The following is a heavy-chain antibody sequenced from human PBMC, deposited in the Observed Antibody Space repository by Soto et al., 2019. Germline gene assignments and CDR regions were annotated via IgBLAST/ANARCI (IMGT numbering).Heavy chain of an antibody. CDR3: ARHLSSIAARRYYYYYYMDV. D-gene: IGHD6-6*01. J-gene: IGHJ6*03. CDR2: IYYSGST. Sequence: SETLSLTCTVSGGSISSSSYYWGWIRQPPGKGLEWIGSIYYSGSTYYNPSLKSRVTISVDTSKNQFSLKLSSVTAADTAVYYCARHLSSIAARRYYYYYYMDVWGKGTTVTVSS. CDR1: GGSISSSSYY. V-gene: IGHV4-39*01.